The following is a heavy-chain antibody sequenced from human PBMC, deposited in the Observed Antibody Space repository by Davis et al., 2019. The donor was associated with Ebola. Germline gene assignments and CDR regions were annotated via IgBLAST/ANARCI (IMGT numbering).Heavy chain of an antibody. CDR3: AREAVWRFDP. CDR1: GFSLSSHW. V-gene: IGHV3-7*03. D-gene: IGHD3-16*01. J-gene: IGHJ5*02. Sequence: GESLKIPCAASGFSLSSHWMSWVRQAPGKGLEWVANIRQDGSEKYYVDSVKGRFTISRDNAKNSLYLQMNSLRAEDTAVYYCAREAVWRFDPWGQGTLVTVSS. CDR2: IRQDGSEK.